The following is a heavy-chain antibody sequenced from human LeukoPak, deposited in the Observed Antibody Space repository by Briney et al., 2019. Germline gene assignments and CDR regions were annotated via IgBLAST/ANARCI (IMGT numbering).Heavy chain of an antibody. D-gene: IGHD3-3*01. V-gene: IGHV4-34*01. J-gene: IGHJ6*03. CDR2: INHSGST. Sequence: SETLSLTCAVYGGSFSGYYWSWIRQPPGKGLEWIGEINHSGSTNYNPSLKSRVTISVDTSKNQFSLKLSSVTAADTAVYYCARGRYDFWTPYYYYMDVWGKGTTVTVSS. CDR1: GGSFSGYY. CDR3: ARGRYDFWTPYYYYMDV.